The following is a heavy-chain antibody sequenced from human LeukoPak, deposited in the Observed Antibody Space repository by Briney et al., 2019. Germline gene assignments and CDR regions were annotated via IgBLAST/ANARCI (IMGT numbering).Heavy chain of an antibody. CDR1: GFTFSRFA. CDR3: ARDLEAANTYYFDY. V-gene: IGHV3-30*14. CDR2: ISSDGTDE. J-gene: IGHJ4*02. Sequence: TGGSLRLSCAASGFTFSRFALYWVRQAPGKGLEWVAVISSDGTDEYYADSVKGRFTISRDNSKNTVYLQVNSLRDEDTAVYYCARDLEAANTYYFDYWGQGTMVTVSS. D-gene: IGHD6-13*01.